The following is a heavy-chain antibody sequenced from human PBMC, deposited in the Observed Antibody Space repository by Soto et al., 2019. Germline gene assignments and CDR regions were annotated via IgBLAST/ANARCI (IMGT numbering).Heavy chain of an antibody. Sequence: PSETLSLTCAVYGGSFSAYYWSWIRQPPGKGLEGIGEINHSGSTNYNPSLKSRVTISVDTSKNQFSLKLSSVTAADTAVYYCARGRGGYSYGSTFDYWGQGTLVTVSS. D-gene: IGHD5-18*01. J-gene: IGHJ4*02. CDR1: GGSFSAYY. CDR2: INHSGST. V-gene: IGHV4-34*01. CDR3: ARGRGGYSYGSTFDY.